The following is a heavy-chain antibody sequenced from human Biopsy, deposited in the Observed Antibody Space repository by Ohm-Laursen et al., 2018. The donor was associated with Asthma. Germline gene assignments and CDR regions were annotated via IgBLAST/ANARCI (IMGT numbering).Heavy chain of an antibody. Sequence: PPETLSLTCTVSGDSITSGGCCWNWIRQHPGQGLEWIGYIHHSGTSYFNPSFKSRVSFSRDTSKIQFSLWLSSVTAADTAMYYCARIPRRSGSYFVDYWGQGTLVTVSS. CDR3: ARIPRRSGSYFVDY. CDR1: GDSITSGGCC. CDR2: IHHSGTS. J-gene: IGHJ4*02. V-gene: IGHV4-31*03. D-gene: IGHD3-22*01.